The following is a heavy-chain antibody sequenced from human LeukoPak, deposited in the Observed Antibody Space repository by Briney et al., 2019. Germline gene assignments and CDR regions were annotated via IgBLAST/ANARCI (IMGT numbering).Heavy chain of an antibody. CDR2: INHSGST. J-gene: IGHJ3*02. CDR1: GGSFSGYY. V-gene: IGHV4-34*01. D-gene: IGHD3-10*01. CDR3: ARGGNYYTYDAFDI. Sequence: PSETLSLTCAVYGGSFSGYYWSWIRQPPGKGLEWIGEINHSGSTNYNPSLKSRVTISVDTSKNQFSLKLSSVTAADTAVYYCARGGNYYTYDAFDIWGQGTMVTVSA.